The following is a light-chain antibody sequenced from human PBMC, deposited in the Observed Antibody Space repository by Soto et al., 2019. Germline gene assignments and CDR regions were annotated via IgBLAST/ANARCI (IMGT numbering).Light chain of an antibody. Sequence: QSALTQPASVSASPGQSITISCTGTSSDVGSYNLVSWYQQHPGTAPRLLIYEGTKRPPGVSGRFSGSKSGNTASLTISGPQTEDEADYFCCSYAGTNTVIFGGGTKVTVL. CDR2: EGT. CDR1: SSDVGSYNL. J-gene: IGLJ2*01. CDR3: CSYAGTNTVI. V-gene: IGLV2-23*03.